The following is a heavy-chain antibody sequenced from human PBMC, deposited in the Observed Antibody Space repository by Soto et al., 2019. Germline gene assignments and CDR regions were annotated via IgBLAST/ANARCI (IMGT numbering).Heavy chain of an antibody. CDR1: GFTFSSYA. Sequence: QVQLVESGGGVVQPGRSLRLSCAASGFTFSSYAMQWVRQAPGKGLEWVADISHDGSNKYYADSVKGRFTISRDKSKNTLYLQMNSLRDEDTAVYYCPSPMDVSGQGTTVTVSS. V-gene: IGHV3-30-3*01. J-gene: IGHJ6*02. CDR3: PSPMDV. CDR2: ISHDGSNK.